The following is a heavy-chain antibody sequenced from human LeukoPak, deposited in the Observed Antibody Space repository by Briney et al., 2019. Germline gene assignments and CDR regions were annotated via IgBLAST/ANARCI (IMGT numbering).Heavy chain of an antibody. J-gene: IGHJ4*02. CDR1: GGSISTYH. V-gene: IGHV4-34*01. CDR3: ARGTTVVTYAFDY. Sequence: PSETLSPTCTVSGGSISTYHWSWIRQPPGKGLEWIGEINHSGSTNYNPSLKSRVTISVDTSKNQFSLKLSSVTAADTAVYYCARGTTVVTYAFDYWGQGTLVTVSS. D-gene: IGHD4-23*01. CDR2: INHSGST.